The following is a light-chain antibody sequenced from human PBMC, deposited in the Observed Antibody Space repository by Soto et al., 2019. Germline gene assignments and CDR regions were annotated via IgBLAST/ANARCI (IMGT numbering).Light chain of an antibody. V-gene: IGKV1-8*01. CDR3: QQYYSYPWT. CDR2: AAS. J-gene: IGKJ1*01. Sequence: AIRMTQSPSSFSASTGDRVTITCRASQGISSYLAWYQQKPGKAPTFLIYAASTLQSGVPSRFSGSGSGTDFTLTICCLQSEDFATYYCQQYYSYPWTFGQGTKVEIK. CDR1: QGISSY.